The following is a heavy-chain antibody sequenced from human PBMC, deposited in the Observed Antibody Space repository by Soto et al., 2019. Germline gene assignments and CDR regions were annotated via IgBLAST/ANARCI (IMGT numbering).Heavy chain of an antibody. CDR1: GASMSGYH. CDR3: ARLYCSGGSCERRGYLDY. V-gene: IGHV4-59*01. D-gene: IGHD2-15*01. CDR2: IYYSGNI. J-gene: IGHJ4*02. Sequence: SETLSLTCTVSGASMSGYHWTWIRQPPGKGLEWIAYIYYSGNINYNPSRKSRVTMLLDTSRNQFSLKLTSVSAADTSVYFCARLYCSGGSCERRGYLDYWGQGALVTVSS.